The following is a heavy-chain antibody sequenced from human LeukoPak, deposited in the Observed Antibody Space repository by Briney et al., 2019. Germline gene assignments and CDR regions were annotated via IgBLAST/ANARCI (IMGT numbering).Heavy chain of an antibody. CDR3: ARGTRESIVVVVAANWGFDY. D-gene: IGHD2-15*01. J-gene: IGHJ4*02. CDR1: GYTFTGYY. Sequence: ASVKVSCKASGYTFTGYYMHWVRQAPGQGLEWMGWINPNSGGTNYAQKFQGRVTMTRDTSISTAYMELSRLRSDDTAVYYCARGTRESIVVVVAANWGFDYWGQGTLVTVSS. CDR2: INPNSGGT. V-gene: IGHV1-2*02.